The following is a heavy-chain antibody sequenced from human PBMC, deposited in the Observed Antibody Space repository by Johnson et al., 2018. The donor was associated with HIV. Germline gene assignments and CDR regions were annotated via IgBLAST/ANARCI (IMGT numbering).Heavy chain of an antibody. Sequence: VQLVESGGGLVKPGGSLRLSCAASGFTFSNAWMSWVRQAPGKGLEWVGRIKSKTDGGTTEYAAPVKGRFTISRDDSKNTLYLQMNSLKTEDTAVYYCSTGSLVANDAFEILGQGTMVTVSS. CDR3: STGSLVANDAFEI. D-gene: IGHD5-12*01. CDR2: IKSKTDGGTT. J-gene: IGHJ3*02. V-gene: IGHV3-15*01. CDR1: GFTFSNAW.